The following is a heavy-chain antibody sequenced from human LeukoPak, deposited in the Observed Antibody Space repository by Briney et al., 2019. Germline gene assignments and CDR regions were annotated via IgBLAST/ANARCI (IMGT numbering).Heavy chain of an antibody. Sequence: SQTLSLTCTVSGGSICSGSYYWSWIRQPAGKGLEWIGRIYTSGSTNYNPSLKSRVTISVDTSKNQFSLKLSSVTAADTAVYYCARDGRSGYDFVYWGQGTLVTVSS. J-gene: IGHJ4*02. V-gene: IGHV4-61*02. CDR1: GGSICSGSYY. CDR3: ARDGRSGYDFVY. CDR2: IYTSGST. D-gene: IGHD5-12*01.